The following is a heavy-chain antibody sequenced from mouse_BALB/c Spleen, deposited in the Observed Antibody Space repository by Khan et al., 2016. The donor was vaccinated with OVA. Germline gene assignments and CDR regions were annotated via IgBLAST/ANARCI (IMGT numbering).Heavy chain of an antibody. D-gene: IGHD2-9*01. Sequence: VKLLESGPGLVAPSQSLSITCTVSGFSLTGYGVNWVRQPPGKGLEWLGMIWGDGSTDYNSALKSRLSISKDNSKSQVFLKMNSLQTDDTARYYCSRIAYYGNDYLAWFANWGQGTLVTVSA. V-gene: IGHV2-6-7*01. CDR2: IWGDGST. CDR3: SRIAYYGNDYLAWFAN. CDR1: GFSLTGYG. J-gene: IGHJ3*01.